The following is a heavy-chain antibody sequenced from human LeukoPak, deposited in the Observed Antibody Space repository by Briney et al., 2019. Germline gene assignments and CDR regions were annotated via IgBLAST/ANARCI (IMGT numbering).Heavy chain of an antibody. V-gene: IGHV1-46*01. J-gene: IGHJ4*02. Sequence: ASVKFSCKASGYTFTSYYVHWVRQAPGQGLEWMGIINPSGGSTSYAQKFQGRVTMTRDTSTSTVYMELNSLRSEDTAVYFCARDSFGDLRTRFDYWGQGTLVTVSS. CDR1: GYTFTSYY. CDR3: ARDSFGDLRTRFDY. D-gene: IGHD2-21*02. CDR2: INPSGGST.